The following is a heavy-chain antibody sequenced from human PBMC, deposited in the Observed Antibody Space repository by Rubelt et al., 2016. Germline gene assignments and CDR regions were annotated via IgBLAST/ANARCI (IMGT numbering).Heavy chain of an antibody. Sequence: EVQLVESGGDLVEPGGSLKLSCAASGFPFIDAWMSWVRQAPGKGLEWIGRIKSKGSGGTTDYAAPVTGRFTISRDGSKNTVYSQRNSRGAEDTAVYYWAKAADCSSTTCHGHGMDVWGQGTTVTVSS. CDR3: AKAADCSSTTCHGHGMDV. CDR2: IKSKGSGGTT. J-gene: IGHJ6*02. CDR1: GFPFIDAW. D-gene: IGHD2-2*01. V-gene: IGHV3-15*01.